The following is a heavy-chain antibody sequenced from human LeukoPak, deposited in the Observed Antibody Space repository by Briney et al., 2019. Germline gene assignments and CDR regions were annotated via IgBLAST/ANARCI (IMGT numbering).Heavy chain of an antibody. Sequence: SETLSLTCTVSGGSISSYYWSWIRQPPGKGLEWIGYIYYSGSTNYNPSLKSRITISVDTSKNQFSLKLSSVTAADTAVYYCARDLEYGYFDYWGQGTLVTVSS. CDR2: IYYSGST. CDR3: ARDLEYGYFDY. J-gene: IGHJ4*02. V-gene: IGHV4-59*01. D-gene: IGHD3-3*01. CDR1: GGSISSYY.